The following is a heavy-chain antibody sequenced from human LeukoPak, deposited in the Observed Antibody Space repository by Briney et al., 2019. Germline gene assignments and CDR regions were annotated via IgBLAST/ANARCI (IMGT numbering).Heavy chain of an antibody. D-gene: IGHD3-22*01. Sequence: GRSLRLSCAASGFTFSDYGMHWVRQAPGKGLEWVAVISYDGSNKYYADSVKGRFTISRDNAKNSLYLQMNSLRAEDTAVYYCARVHSSGYYGNYWGQGTLVTVSS. CDR2: ISYDGSNK. CDR3: ARVHSSGYYGNY. J-gene: IGHJ4*02. CDR1: GFTFSDYG. V-gene: IGHV3-30*03.